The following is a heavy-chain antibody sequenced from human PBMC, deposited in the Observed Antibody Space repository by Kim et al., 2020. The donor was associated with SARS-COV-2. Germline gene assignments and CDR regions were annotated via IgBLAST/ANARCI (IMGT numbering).Heavy chain of an antibody. J-gene: IGHJ5*02. Sequence: SETLSLTCAVYGGSFSGYYWSWIRQPPGKGLEWIGEINHSGSTNYNPSLKSRVTISVDTSKNQFSLKLSSVTAADTAVYYCARSRWLRSYNWFDPWGQGTLVTVSS. CDR1: GGSFSGYY. CDR3: ARSRWLRSYNWFDP. V-gene: IGHV4-34*01. D-gene: IGHD5-12*01. CDR2: INHSGST.